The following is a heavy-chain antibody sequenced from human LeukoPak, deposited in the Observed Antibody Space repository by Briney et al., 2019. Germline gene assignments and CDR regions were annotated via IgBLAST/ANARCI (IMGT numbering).Heavy chain of an antibody. D-gene: IGHD3-10*01. V-gene: IGHV3-74*01. J-gene: IGHJ6*02. CDR1: GFTLSNYW. Sequence: GGSLRLSCAASGFTLSNYWMHWVRQAPGKGLVWVSRMNSDGSTTTYADSVKGRLTISRDNAKNTLYPQMNSLRAEDTAMYYCARDPDGSGSQYGMDVWGQGTTVTVSS. CDR3: ARDPDGSGSQYGMDV. CDR2: MNSDGSTT.